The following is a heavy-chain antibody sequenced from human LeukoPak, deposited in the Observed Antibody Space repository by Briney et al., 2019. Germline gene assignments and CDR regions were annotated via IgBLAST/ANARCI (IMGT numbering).Heavy chain of an antibody. J-gene: IGHJ4*02. D-gene: IGHD3-10*01. CDR3: ARWVRGVYFHY. V-gene: IGHV4-59*10. CDR1: GGSSSGYY. CDR2: IYTSGST. Sequence: SETLSLTCADYGGSSSGYYWSWIRQPAGKGLEWIGRIYTSGSTNYNPSLKSRVTMSVDTSKNQFSLKLSSVTAADTAVYYCARWVRGVYFHYWGQGTLVTVSS.